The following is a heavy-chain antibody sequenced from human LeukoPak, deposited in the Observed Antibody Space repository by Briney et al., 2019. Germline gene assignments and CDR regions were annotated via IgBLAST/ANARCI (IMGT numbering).Heavy chain of an antibody. CDR1: GFTFSSYS. CDR2: ISSSSSTI. D-gene: IGHD3-3*01. J-gene: IGHJ6*04. V-gene: IGHV3-48*01. Sequence: GGPLRLSCAASGFTFSSYSMNWVRQAPGKGLEWVSYISSSSSTIYYADSVKGRFTISRDNSKNTLYLQMNSLRAEDTAVYYCARGYTFLGVVFIRDYYSGMDFGGKGPT. CDR3: ARGYTFLGVVFIRDYYSGMDF.